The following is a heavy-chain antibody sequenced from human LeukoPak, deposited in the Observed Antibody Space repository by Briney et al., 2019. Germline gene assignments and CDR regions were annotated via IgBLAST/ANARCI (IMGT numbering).Heavy chain of an antibody. J-gene: IGHJ5*02. D-gene: IGHD3-10*01. Sequence: PSETLSLTCTVSGGSISSYYWSRIRQPAGKGLEWIGRIYTSGSTNYNPSLKSRVTMSVDTSKNQFSLKLSSVTAADTAVYYCARDSITMVRGPNWFDPWGQGTLVTVSS. V-gene: IGHV4-4*07. CDR3: ARDSITMVRGPNWFDP. CDR1: GGSISSYY. CDR2: IYTSGST.